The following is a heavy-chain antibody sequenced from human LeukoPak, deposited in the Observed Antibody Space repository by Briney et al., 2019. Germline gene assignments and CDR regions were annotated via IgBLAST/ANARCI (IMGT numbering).Heavy chain of an antibody. Sequence: SETLSLTCAVSGFSISNGFFWGWIRRPPGKGLEWIGTIHYPDSTYYNPSLNSRLTISLDASKNHFSLKLSSVTAADTAQYYCARGRGRQVGSRWHPDTHHDYWGQGILVTVSS. D-gene: IGHD3-10*01. CDR3: ARGRGRQVGSRWHPDTHHDY. CDR2: IHYPDST. V-gene: IGHV4-38-2*01. J-gene: IGHJ4*02. CDR1: GFSISNGFF.